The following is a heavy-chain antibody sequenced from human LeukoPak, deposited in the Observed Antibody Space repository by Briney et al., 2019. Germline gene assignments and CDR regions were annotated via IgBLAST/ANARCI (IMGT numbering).Heavy chain of an antibody. D-gene: IGHD3-10*02. CDR3: ARCSSRRSASDY. J-gene: IGHJ4*02. CDR1: GFTFSSHW. V-gene: IGHV3-7*01. CDR2: IRQDGTEI. Sequence: GRSLRLSCAASGFTFSSHWMIWVRQAPGKGLEWVANIRQDGTEIYYVDSVKGRFTISRDNAKNSLYLQMNSLRADDTAVYYCARCSSRRSASDYWGQGTLVTVSS.